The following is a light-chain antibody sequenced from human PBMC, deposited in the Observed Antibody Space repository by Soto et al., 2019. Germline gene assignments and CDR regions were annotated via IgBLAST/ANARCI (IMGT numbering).Light chain of an antibody. CDR2: AAS. V-gene: IGKV3-15*01. CDR3: QQYNKWPLT. J-gene: IGKJ4*01. Sequence: EIVMTQSPATLSVSPGERATLSCRARQSASSSLAWYQQKPGQAPWLLIYAASTRATGIPARFSGSGSGTEFTLTISSLQSEDFAVYYCQQYNKWPLTFGGGTKVEIK. CDR1: QSASSS.